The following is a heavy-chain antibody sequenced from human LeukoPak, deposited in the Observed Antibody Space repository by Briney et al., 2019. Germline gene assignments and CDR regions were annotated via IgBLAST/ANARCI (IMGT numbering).Heavy chain of an antibody. CDR2: IYTSGGT. Sequence: SETLSLTCTVSGGSISSYYWGWIRQPAGKGLEWIGRIYTSGGTNYNPSLKSRVTISVDKSRKQFSLQLSSVTAADTAVYYCARDLGGYSYYYMDAWGKGTTVTVSS. D-gene: IGHD3-16*01. J-gene: IGHJ6*03. CDR1: GGSISSYY. V-gene: IGHV4-4*07. CDR3: ARDLGGYSYYYMDA.